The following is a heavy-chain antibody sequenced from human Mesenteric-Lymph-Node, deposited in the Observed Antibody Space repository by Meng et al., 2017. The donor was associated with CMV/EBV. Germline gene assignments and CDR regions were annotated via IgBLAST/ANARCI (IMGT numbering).Heavy chain of an antibody. CDR2: ISAYNGNT. D-gene: IGHD2-2*01. J-gene: IGHJ4*02. CDR3: ARASRLYQLLWVPMFDY. V-gene: IGHV1-18*01. Sequence: ASVKVSCKASDYTFTSYGISWVRQAPGQGLEWMGWISAYNGNTNYAQKLQGRVTMTTDTSTSTAYMELRSLRSDDTAVYYCARASRLYQLLWVPMFDYWGQGTLVTVPQ. CDR1: DYTFTSYG.